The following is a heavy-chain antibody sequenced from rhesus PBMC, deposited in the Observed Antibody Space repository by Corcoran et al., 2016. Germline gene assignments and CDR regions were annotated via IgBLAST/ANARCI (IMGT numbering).Heavy chain of an antibody. D-gene: IGHD5-36*02. V-gene: IGHV4-169*01. CDR2: NYGSGSST. CDR3: ARGYSYSY. J-gene: IGHJ4*01. CDR1: GGSISSSY. Sequence: QLQLQESGPGLVKPSETLSVTCAVSGGSISSSYWSWIRQAPGKGLEWIGYNYGSGSSTNYNPSLKSRVTLSVDTSKNQLSLKLSSVTTADTAVYYCARGYSYSYWGQGVLVTVSS.